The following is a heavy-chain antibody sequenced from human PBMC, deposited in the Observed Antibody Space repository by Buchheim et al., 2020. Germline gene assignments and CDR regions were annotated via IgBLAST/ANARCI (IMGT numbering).Heavy chain of an antibody. CDR1: GGSFSGYY. CDR2: INHSGST. J-gene: IGHJ4*02. CDR3: ARGRGFDY. V-gene: IGHV4-34*01. Sequence: QVQLQQWGAGLLKPSETLSLPCAVSGGSFSGYYCSWIRQPPGKGLEWIGEINHSGSTNYNPFLKSPVTISVDTSKNQFSLKLSSVTAADTAVYYCARGRGFDYWGQGTL.